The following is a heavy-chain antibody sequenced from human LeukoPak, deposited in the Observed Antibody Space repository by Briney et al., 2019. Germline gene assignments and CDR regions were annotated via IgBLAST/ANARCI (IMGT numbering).Heavy chain of an antibody. D-gene: IGHD1-26*01. CDR2: IRSKANSYAT. V-gene: IGHV3-73*01. Sequence: GSLKLSCAASGFTFSGSAMHWVRQASGKGLEWVGRIRSKANSYATAYAASVKGRFTISRDDSKNTAYLQMNSLKTEDTAVYYCARIVGATDYYYYGMDVWGQGTTVTVSS. J-gene: IGHJ6*02. CDR3: ARIVGATDYYYYGMDV. CDR1: GFTFSGSA.